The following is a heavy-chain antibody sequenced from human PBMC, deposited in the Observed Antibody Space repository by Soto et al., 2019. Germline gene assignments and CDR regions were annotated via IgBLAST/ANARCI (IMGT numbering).Heavy chain of an antibody. Sequence: SVKVSCKASGYTFTSYGISWVRQAPGQGLEWMGGIIPIFGTANYAQKFQGRVTITADESTSTAYMELSSLRSEDTAVYYCARDSSGSGWFDPWGQGTLVTVSS. CDR3: ARDSSGSGWFDP. J-gene: IGHJ5*02. CDR1: GYTFTSYG. D-gene: IGHD6-19*01. V-gene: IGHV1-69*13. CDR2: IIPIFGTA.